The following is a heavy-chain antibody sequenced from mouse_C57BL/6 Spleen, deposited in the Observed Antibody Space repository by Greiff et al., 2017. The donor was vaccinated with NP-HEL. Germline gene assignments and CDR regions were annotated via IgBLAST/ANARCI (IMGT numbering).Heavy chain of an antibody. D-gene: IGHD1-1*01. CDR2: INPNNGGT. V-gene: IGHV1-26*01. CDR1: GYTFTDYY. Sequence: EVQLQQSGPELVKPGASVKISCKASGYTFTDYYMNWVKQSHGKSLEWIGDINPNNGGTSYNQKFKGKATLTVDKSSSTAYMELRSLTSEDSAVYYCARGLLRERGIAYWGQGTLVTVSA. J-gene: IGHJ3*01. CDR3: ARGLLRERGIAY.